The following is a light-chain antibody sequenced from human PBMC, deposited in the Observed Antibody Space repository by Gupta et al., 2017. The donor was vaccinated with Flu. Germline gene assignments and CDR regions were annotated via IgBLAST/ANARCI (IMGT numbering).Light chain of an antibody. V-gene: IGLV4-60*03. J-gene: IGLJ3*02. CDR3: ETWDTNSQL. Sequence: PVLTQSSSASASLGSSVKLTCTLNRGYSSYTVAWHQQQPGKAPRYLMKFKGIGSYIKGSGVPDRFSGSTSGADRYLIISNLQSEDKATYYCETWDTNSQLFGGVTKLTVL. CDR1: RGYSSYT. CDR2: FKGIGSY.